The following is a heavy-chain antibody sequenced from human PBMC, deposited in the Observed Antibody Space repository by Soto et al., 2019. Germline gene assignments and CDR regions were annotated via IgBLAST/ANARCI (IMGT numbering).Heavy chain of an antibody. CDR3: ARARNWVAP. CDR1: GYTFTSYD. Sequence: QVQLVQSGAEVKKPGASVKVSCKASGYTFTSYDISWVRQAPGQGLEWMGWMSTSNGNTNYAQKLQGRVTMTTDTSPSTAHMELRRLSPADTAVPFSARARNWVAPWGQGPRVTVS. J-gene: IGHJ5*02. V-gene: IGHV1-18*01. CDR2: MSTSNGNT.